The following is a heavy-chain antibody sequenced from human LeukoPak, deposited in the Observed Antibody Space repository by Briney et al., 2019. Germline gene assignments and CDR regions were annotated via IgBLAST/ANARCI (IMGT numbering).Heavy chain of an antibody. J-gene: IGHJ4*02. Sequence: ASVKVSCKASGYTFTDYGISWVRQAPGQGLEWMGWISGYNGNTNYAQKLQGRVTMTTDTSTSTAYMELRSLRSDDTAVYYCARVPTVTFFDYWGQGTLVTVSS. V-gene: IGHV1-18*01. CDR1: GYTFTDYG. D-gene: IGHD4-17*01. CDR2: ISGYNGNT. CDR3: ARVPTVTFFDY.